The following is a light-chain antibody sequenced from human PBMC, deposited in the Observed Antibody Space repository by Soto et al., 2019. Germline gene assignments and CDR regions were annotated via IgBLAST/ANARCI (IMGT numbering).Light chain of an antibody. V-gene: IGKV3-11*01. J-gene: IGKJ1*01. CDR3: QQRSNWPWT. CDR2: DAS. Sequence: EIVLTQSPATLSVSPGETATLSCRASQSVDINLAWYQQKPGQAPRLLIYDASNRATGIPARFSGSGSGTAFTLTISSLEPEDFAVYYCQQRSNWPWTFGQGTKVDIK. CDR1: QSVDIN.